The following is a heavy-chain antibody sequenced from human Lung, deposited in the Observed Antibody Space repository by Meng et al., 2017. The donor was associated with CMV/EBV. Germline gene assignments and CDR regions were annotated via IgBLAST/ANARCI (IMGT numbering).Heavy chain of an antibody. D-gene: IGHD5-12*01. CDR1: GFTFSSYW. Sequence: GGSLRLXXEASGFTFSSYWMTWVRQAPGKGLEWVANIKQDGSEKFYVDSVKGRFTISRDNAKRSLYLQMSSLRAEDTALYYCGRDGWLWAPRFDPWGPGTLVTVSS. J-gene: IGHJ5*02. CDR3: GRDGWLWAPRFDP. V-gene: IGHV3-7*01. CDR2: IKQDGSEK.